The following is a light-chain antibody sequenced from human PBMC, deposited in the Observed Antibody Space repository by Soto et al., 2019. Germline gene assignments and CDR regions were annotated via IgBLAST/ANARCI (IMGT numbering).Light chain of an antibody. CDR2: EVT. CDR1: SSDVGGYNY. Sequence: SALTQPASACVSPGESVTISCSGTSSDVGGYNYVSWYQHHPVKAPKLMIYEVTKRPSGFPGRFSGSKSGNTASLTVSGLRAEDEADYYCSSYAGSTDYVFGTGTKVTVL. CDR3: SSYAGSTDYV. J-gene: IGLJ1*01. V-gene: IGLV2-8*01.